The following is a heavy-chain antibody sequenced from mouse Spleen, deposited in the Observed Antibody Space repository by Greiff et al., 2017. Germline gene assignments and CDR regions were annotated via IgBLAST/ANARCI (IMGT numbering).Heavy chain of an antibody. CDR1: GYTFTDYY. D-gene: IGHD3-1*01. J-gene: IGHJ4*01. Sequence: VQLQQSGPVLVKPGASVKMSCKASGYTFTDYYMNWVKQSHGKSLEWIGVINPYNGGTSYNQKFKGKATLTVDKSSSTAYMELNSLTSEDSAVYYGARRGLLRMDYWGQGTSVTVSS. V-gene: IGHV1-19*01. CDR3: ARRGLLRMDY. CDR2: INPYNGGT.